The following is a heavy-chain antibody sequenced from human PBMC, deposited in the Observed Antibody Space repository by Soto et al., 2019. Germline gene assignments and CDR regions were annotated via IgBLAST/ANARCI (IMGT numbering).Heavy chain of an antibody. CDR3: ATNYGSGSTHFDF. Sequence: QVQLVQSGAEVKKPGSSVKVSCTASEGTFNSYTISWVRQAPGQGLEWMGRVVPILGMADFARKFQGRVMITADKSTNTSYMMLSSLRSDDTAVYYCATNYGSGSTHFDFWVQGTLVTVSS. CDR1: EGTFNSYT. V-gene: IGHV1-69*02. J-gene: IGHJ4*02. CDR2: VVPILGMA. D-gene: IGHD3-10*01.